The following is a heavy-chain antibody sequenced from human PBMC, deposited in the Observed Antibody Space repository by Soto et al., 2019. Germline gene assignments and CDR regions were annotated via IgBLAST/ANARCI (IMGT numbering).Heavy chain of an antibody. CDR3: ASPPSRQLAPDY. CDR2: INHSGST. Sequence: SETLSLTCAVYGGSFSGYYLSWIRQPPGKGLEWIGEINHSGSTNYNPSLKSRVTISVDTSKNQFSLKLSSVTAADTAVYYCASPPSRQLAPDYWRQGTLVTVS. J-gene: IGHJ4*02. D-gene: IGHD6-13*01. V-gene: IGHV4-34*01. CDR1: GGSFSGYY.